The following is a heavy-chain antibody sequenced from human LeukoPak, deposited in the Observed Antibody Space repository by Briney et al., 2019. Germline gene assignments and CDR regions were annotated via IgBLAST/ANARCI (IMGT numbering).Heavy chain of an antibody. D-gene: IGHD3-10*01. Sequence: SETLSLTCAVYGGSFSGYYWSWIRQPPGKGLEWIGEINDSGSTNYNPSLKSRVTISVDTSKNQFSLKLSSVTAADTAVYYCATTARWVGGFDPWGQGTLVTVSS. CDR3: ATTARWVGGFDP. V-gene: IGHV4-34*01. CDR2: INDSGST. CDR1: GGSFSGYY. J-gene: IGHJ5*02.